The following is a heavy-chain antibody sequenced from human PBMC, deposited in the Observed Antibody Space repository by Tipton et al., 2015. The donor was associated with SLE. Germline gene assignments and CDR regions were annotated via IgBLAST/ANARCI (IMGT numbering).Heavy chain of an antibody. J-gene: IGHJ4*02. CDR3: ARVYDFWSGYYNLPFDY. V-gene: IGHV4-34*01. Sequence: TLSLTCAVYGGSLNGYYWSWIRQSPGKGLEWIGGINHGGATYYHPSLKSRVTISVDTSKNQFSLKLSSVTAADTAMYYCARVYDFWSGYYNLPFDYWGQGTLVTVSS. CDR2: INHGGAT. CDR1: GGSLNGYY. D-gene: IGHD3-3*01.